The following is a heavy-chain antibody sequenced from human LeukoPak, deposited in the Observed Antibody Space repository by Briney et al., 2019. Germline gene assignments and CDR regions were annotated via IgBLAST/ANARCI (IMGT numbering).Heavy chain of an antibody. V-gene: IGHV3-23*01. Sequence: PGGSLRLSCAASGFTFSSYAMSWVRQAPGKGLEWVSAISGSGGSTYYADSVKGRFTISRDNSKNTLYLQMSSLRAEDTAIYYCAKGMTISTRVLDIWGQGTMVTVSS. J-gene: IGHJ3*02. CDR3: AKGMTISTRVLDI. D-gene: IGHD4-11*01. CDR2: ISGSGGST. CDR1: GFTFSSYA.